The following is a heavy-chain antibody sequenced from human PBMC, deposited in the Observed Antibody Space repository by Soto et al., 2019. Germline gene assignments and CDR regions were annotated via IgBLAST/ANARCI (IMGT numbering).Heavy chain of an antibody. CDR2: IYHRGST. Sequence: QLQLQESGSGLVKPSQTLSLTCAVSGGSISSGGYSWSWIRQPPGKGLEWIGYIYHRGSTYYNPSIKSRVTKSVGRSKNQFSQTLSSVTAADTAVYYCARGGGARYSGSDYDTYYFDYWGQGTLVTVSS. D-gene: IGHD5-12*01. V-gene: IGHV4-30-2*01. J-gene: IGHJ4*02. CDR1: GGSISSGGYS. CDR3: ARGGGARYSGSDYDTYYFDY.